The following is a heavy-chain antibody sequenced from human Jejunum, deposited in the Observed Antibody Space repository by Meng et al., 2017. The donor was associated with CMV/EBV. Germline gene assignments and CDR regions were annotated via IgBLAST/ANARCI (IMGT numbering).Heavy chain of an antibody. Sequence: SCAASGFSFSSYSMNWVRQAPGKGLEWISYISLSNSTIYYADSVKGRFTISRDNAKNSLYLQMNSLRAEDTAVYYCARASRDYWGRGTLVTVSS. V-gene: IGHV3-48*04. CDR2: ISLSNSTI. CDR1: GFSFSSYS. CDR3: ARASRDY. J-gene: IGHJ4*02.